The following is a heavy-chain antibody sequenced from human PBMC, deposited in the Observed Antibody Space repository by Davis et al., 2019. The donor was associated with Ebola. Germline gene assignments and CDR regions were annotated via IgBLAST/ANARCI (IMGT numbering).Heavy chain of an antibody. D-gene: IGHD2-21*02. CDR1: GYPFTGYH. V-gene: IGHV1-2*05. J-gene: IGHJ4*02. CDR2: INPNSGAT. Sequence: AASVKVSCKASGYPFTGYHIHLVRQAPGQGLEWMGRINPNSGATNYAQKFQGRVTMTRDTSISTAYMELNRLTSDDTVVYYCAREVMTSDNYFDYWGQGTLVAVSS. CDR3: AREVMTSDNYFDY.